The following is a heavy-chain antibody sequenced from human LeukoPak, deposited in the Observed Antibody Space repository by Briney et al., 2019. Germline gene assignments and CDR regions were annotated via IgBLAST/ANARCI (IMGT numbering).Heavy chain of an antibody. D-gene: IGHD6-19*01. CDR2: MFYSGST. V-gene: IGHV4-39*07. CDR1: GGSISSHSYY. J-gene: IGHJ4*02. Sequence: PSETLSLTCTVSGGSISSHSYYWGWIRQPPGKGLEWIGSMFYSGSTNYNPSLKRRVTISVDTSKNQFSLRLSSVTAADTAMYYCARWSLHSSGWYFDYWGQGTLVTVSS. CDR3: ARWSLHSSGWYFDY.